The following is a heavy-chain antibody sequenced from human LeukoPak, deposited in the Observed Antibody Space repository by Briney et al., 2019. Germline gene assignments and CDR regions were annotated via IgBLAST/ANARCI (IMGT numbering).Heavy chain of an antibody. J-gene: IGHJ3*02. D-gene: IGHD3-22*01. CDR1: GGSISSGGYS. CDR3: ARGGYYDSTGAFDI. CDR2: IYHSGST. Sequence: SETLSLTCAVSGGSISSGGYSWSWIRQPPGKGLEWIGYIYHSGSTYYNSSLKSRVTISVDRSKNQFSLKLSSVTAADTAVYYCARGGYYDSTGAFDIWGQGTMVTVSS. V-gene: IGHV4-30-2*01.